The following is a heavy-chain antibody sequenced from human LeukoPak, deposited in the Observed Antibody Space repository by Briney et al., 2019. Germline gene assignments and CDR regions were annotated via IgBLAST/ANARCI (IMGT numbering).Heavy chain of an antibody. CDR1: GFTFSSYA. CDR2: IYVGGSA. Sequence: GGSLRLSCAASGFTFSSYAMSWVRQAPGKGLEWVSVIYVGGSAYYADSVKGRFTISGDSSKNTLYLQMNSLRAEDTAVYYCARLKIDGTHFDYWGQGTLVTVSS. D-gene: IGHD3-9*01. CDR3: ARLKIDGTHFDY. J-gene: IGHJ4*02. V-gene: IGHV3-53*01.